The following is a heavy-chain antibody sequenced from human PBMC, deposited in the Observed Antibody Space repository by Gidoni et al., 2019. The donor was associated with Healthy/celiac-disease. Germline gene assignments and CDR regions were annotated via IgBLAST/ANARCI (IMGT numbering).Heavy chain of an antibody. Sequence: QVQLQQWGAGLFKPSETLSLTCAVYGGSFSGYYWSWIRQPPGKGLEWIGEINHSGSTNYNPSYKSRVTISVDTSKNQFSLKLSSVTAADTAVYYCARGSSSWYGDNWFDPWGQGTLVTVSS. D-gene: IGHD6-13*01. CDR1: GGSFSGYY. CDR2: INHSGST. CDR3: ARGSSSWYGDNWFDP. V-gene: IGHV4-34*01. J-gene: IGHJ5*02.